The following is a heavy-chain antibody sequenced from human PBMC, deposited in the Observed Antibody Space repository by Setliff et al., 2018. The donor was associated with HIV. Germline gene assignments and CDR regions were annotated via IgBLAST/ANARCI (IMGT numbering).Heavy chain of an antibody. J-gene: IGHJ4*02. V-gene: IGHV4-34*01. D-gene: IGHD3-22*01. CDR3: ARIGAFNYYDSSGLPEVGLDY. CDR2: INHSGST. Sequence: PSETLSLTCAVYGGSFSGYYWSWIRQPPGKGLEWIGEINHSGSTNYNPSLKSRVIISVDTSKNQFSLRLSSVTAADTAVYYCARIGAFNYYDSSGLPEVGLDYWGQGTLVTVSS. CDR1: GGSFSGYY.